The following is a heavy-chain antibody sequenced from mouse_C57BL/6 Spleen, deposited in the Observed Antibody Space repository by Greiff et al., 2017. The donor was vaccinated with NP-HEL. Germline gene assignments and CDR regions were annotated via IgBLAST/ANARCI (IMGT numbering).Heavy chain of an antibody. J-gene: IGHJ1*03. CDR1: GFSLTSYG. Sequence: QVQLQESGPGLVQPSQSLSITCTVSGFSLTSYGVHWVRQSPGKGLEWLGVIWSGGSTDYNAAFISRLSISKDNSTSQVFFKMNSLQADDTAIYYCARSYRSWYFDVWGTGTTVTVSS. CDR3: ARSYRSWYFDV. V-gene: IGHV2-2*01. CDR2: IWSGGST. D-gene: IGHD1-1*01.